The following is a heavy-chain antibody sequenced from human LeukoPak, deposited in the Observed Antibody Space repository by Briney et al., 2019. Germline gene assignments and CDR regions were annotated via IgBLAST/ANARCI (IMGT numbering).Heavy chain of an antibody. V-gene: IGHV3-7*01. J-gene: IGHJ4*02. D-gene: IGHD3-10*01. CDR3: ARGDGSDYYGSGSYGFDY. CDR1: GFTFSSYW. CDR2: IKQDGSEK. Sequence: PGGSLRLPCAASGFTFSSYWMSWVRQAPGKGLEWVANIKQDGSEKYYVDSVKGRFTISRDNAKNSLYLQMNSLRAEDTAVYYCARGDGSDYYGSGSYGFDYWGQGTLVTVSS.